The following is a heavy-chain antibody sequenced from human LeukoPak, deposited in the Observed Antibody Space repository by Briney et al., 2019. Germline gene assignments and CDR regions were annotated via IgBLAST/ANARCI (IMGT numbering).Heavy chain of an antibody. Sequence: ASVKVSCKASGYTFTSYGISWVRQAPGQGLEWMGWISAYNGNTNYAQKLQGRVTMTTDTSTSTAYMELRSLRSDDTAVYYCARGPADTIAAAVQFDYWGQGTLVTVSS. D-gene: IGHD6-13*01. CDR3: ARGPADTIAAAVQFDY. CDR2: ISAYNGNT. J-gene: IGHJ4*02. CDR1: GYTFTSYG. V-gene: IGHV1-18*01.